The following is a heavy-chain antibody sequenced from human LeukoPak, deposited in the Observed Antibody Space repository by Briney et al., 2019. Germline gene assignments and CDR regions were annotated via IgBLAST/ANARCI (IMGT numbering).Heavy chain of an antibody. CDR3: ARDSGEYYFDY. Sequence: ASVKVSCKASGYTFTSNAMRWVRQAPGQRLEWMGWINAGSGNTKYSQNFQGRVTISRDTSASTAYMELSSLTSEDTAVYYCARDSGEYYFDYWGQGTLVTVSS. CDR2: INAGSGNT. D-gene: IGHD2-15*01. J-gene: IGHJ4*02. V-gene: IGHV1-3*01. CDR1: GYTFTSNA.